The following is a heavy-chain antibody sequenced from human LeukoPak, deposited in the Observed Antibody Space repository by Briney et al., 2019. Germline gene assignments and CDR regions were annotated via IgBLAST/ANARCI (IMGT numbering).Heavy chain of an antibody. CDR2: IYYSGST. V-gene: IGHV4-31*03. CDR1: GGSISSGGYY. CDR3: ARWVTPPYFFDY. Sequence: SQTLSLTCTVSGGSISSGGYYWSWIRQHPGKGLEWIGYIYYSGSTYYNPSLKSRVTISVDTSKNQFSLKLSSVTAADTAVYYCARWVTPPYFFDYWGQGTLVTVSS. J-gene: IGHJ4*02. D-gene: IGHD2-21*02.